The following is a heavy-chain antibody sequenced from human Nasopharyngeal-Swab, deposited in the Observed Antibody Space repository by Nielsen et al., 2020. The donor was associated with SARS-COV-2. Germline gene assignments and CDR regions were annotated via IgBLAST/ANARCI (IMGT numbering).Heavy chain of an antibody. V-gene: IGHV3-30*18. J-gene: IGHJ4*02. CDR2: ISYDGSNK. Sequence: GESLKISCAASGFTFSSYWMHWVRQAPGKGLVWVAVISYDGSNKYYADSVKGRFTISRDNSKNTLYLQMNSLRAEDTAVYYCAKDPKKNDYGDYVLWYWGQGTLVTVSS. CDR1: GFTFSSYW. CDR3: AKDPKKNDYGDYVLWY. D-gene: IGHD4-17*01.